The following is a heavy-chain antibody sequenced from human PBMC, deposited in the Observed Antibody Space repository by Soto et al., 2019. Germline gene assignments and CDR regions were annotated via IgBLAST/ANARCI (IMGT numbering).Heavy chain of an antibody. Sequence: QVQLVQSGAEVNKPGSSVKVSCKASGGTFSSYAISWVRQAPGQGLEWMGGIISICGTANYAQKFQGRVTITADESTSTAYMELSSLRSEDTAVYYCARGRGVELELPFDYWGQGTLVTVSS. CDR3: ARGRGVELELPFDY. D-gene: IGHD1-7*01. V-gene: IGHV1-69*01. CDR2: IISICGTA. CDR1: GGTFSSYA. J-gene: IGHJ4*02.